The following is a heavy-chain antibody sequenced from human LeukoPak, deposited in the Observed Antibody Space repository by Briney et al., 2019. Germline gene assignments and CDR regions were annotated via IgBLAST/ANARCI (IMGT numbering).Heavy chain of an antibody. CDR1: GGSISSYY. J-gene: IGHJ4*02. D-gene: IGHD6-6*01. Sequence: SETLSLTCTVSGGSISSYYWSWIRQPPGKGLEWIGYIYSIGSTNYNPSLKSRVTISVDTSKNQFSLKLSSVTAADTAVYYCAALNIATRPWCFDYWGQGTLVTVSS. CDR3: AALNIATRPWCFDY. CDR2: IYSIGST. V-gene: IGHV4-59*01.